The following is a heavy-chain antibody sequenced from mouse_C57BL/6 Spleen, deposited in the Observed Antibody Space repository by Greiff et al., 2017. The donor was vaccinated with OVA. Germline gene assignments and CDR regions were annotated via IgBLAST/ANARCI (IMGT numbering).Heavy chain of an antibody. Sequence: VQLQQSGPELVKPGASVKIPCKASGYTFTDYNMDWVKQSHGKSLEWIGDINPNNGGTIYNQKFKGKATLTVDKSSSTAYMELRSLTSEDTAVYYCARGGKKFYGSSPYYAMDYWGQGTSVTVSS. CDR2: INPNNGGT. CDR3: ARGGKKFYGSSPYYAMDY. CDR1: GYTFTDYN. V-gene: IGHV1-18*01. D-gene: IGHD1-1*01. J-gene: IGHJ4*01.